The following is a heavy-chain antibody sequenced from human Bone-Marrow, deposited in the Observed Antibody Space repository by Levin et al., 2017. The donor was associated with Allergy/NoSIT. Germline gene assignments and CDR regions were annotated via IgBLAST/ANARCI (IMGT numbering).Heavy chain of an antibody. D-gene: IGHD3-22*01. CDR2: IIPIFGTA. Sequence: EASVKVSCKASGGTFSSYAISWVRQAPGQGLEWMGGIIPIFGTANYAQKFQGRVTITADESTSTAYMELSSLRSEDTAVYYCARSLGVMIVVVRYGMDVWGQGTTVTVSS. CDR1: GGTFSSYA. V-gene: IGHV1-69*13. J-gene: IGHJ6*02. CDR3: ARSLGVMIVVVRYGMDV.